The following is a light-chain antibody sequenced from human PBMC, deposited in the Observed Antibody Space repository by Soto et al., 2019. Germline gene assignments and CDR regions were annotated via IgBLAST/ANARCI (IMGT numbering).Light chain of an antibody. CDR2: QDR. V-gene: IGLV3-1*01. CDR3: QAWDSTTVV. Sequence: SYELAQPPSVSVSPGQTASITCSGDKLGDKYVCWYQQKPGQTPVLVIYQDRKRPSGIPERFSGSNSGNTATLTISGTQAMDEADYYCQAWDSTTVVFGGGTKVTVL. J-gene: IGLJ2*01. CDR1: KLGDKY.